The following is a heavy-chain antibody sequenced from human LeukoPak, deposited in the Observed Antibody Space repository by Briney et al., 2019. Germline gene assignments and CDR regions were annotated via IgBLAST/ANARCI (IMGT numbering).Heavy chain of an antibody. D-gene: IGHD5-18*01. J-gene: IGHJ6*02. Sequence: PGGSLRLSCAASGFTFSSYGMHWVRQAPGKGLEWVAVISYDGSNKYYADSVKGRFTISRDNSKNTLYLQMNSLRAEDTAVYYCAKVRSQLWQRQMDYYGMDVWGQGTTVTVSS. CDR1: GFTFSSYG. V-gene: IGHV3-30*18. CDR2: ISYDGSNK. CDR3: AKVRSQLWQRQMDYYGMDV.